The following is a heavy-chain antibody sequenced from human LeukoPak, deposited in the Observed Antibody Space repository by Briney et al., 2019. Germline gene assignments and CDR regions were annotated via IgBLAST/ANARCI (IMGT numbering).Heavy chain of an antibody. Sequence: GGSLRLSCAASGFTFSSYEMNWVRQAPGKGLEWVSYISSGGNTRYYADSVKGRFTISRDNAKNSLYLQMNSLRAEDTAVYYCAKGGAYYYDSSGYFDHWGQGALVTVSS. V-gene: IGHV3-48*03. CDR1: GFTFSSYE. D-gene: IGHD3-22*01. J-gene: IGHJ5*02. CDR3: AKGGAYYYDSSGYFDH. CDR2: ISSGGNTR.